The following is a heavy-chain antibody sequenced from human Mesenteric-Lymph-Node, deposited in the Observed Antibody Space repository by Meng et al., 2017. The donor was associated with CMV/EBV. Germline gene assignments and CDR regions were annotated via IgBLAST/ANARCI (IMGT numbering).Heavy chain of an antibody. Sequence: SETLSLTCTVSGDSISPHYWSWIRQPPGKGLEWVVSIFQSGSTYNNPSLKARVSISLDASKNQFSLKLSSVTAADTAIYYCAREATVTPIDYWGQGTLVTVSS. J-gene: IGHJ4*02. CDR2: IFQSGST. V-gene: IGHV4-38-2*02. CDR3: AREATVTPIDY. D-gene: IGHD4-17*01. CDR1: GDSISPHY.